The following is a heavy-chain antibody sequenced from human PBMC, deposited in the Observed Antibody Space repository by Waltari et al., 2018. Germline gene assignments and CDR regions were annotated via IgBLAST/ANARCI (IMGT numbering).Heavy chain of an antibody. Sequence: QVQLVQSGSELKKPGASVRDSCKASGSTFTRYAMNGVRQAPGQEVEWMGWTNTNTGKPTYAKGFTGRFVISLDTSVSTAYLQISSLKAADTAVYYCARVSPSLSQNDYWGQGTLVTVSS. CDR2: TNTNTGKP. CDR1: GSTFTRYA. J-gene: IGHJ4*02. V-gene: IGHV7-4-1*02. CDR3: ARVSPSLSQNDY.